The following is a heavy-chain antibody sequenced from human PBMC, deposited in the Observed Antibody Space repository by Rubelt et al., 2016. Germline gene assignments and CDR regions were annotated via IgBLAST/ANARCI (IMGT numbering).Heavy chain of an antibody. CDR2: ISDDGSNK. Sequence: QVQLVESGGGVVQPGRSLRLSCAASGFTFSRYAIHWVRQAPGKGLEWVALISDDGSNKYYADSVKGRFTISRDNSKNTLYLQMKSLRAEDTAVYYCARDLSDSGRYHHFDYWGQGTLVTASS. CDR3: ARDLSDSGRYHHFDY. V-gene: IGHV3-30*04. J-gene: IGHJ4*02. CDR1: GFTFSRYA. D-gene: IGHD1-26*01.